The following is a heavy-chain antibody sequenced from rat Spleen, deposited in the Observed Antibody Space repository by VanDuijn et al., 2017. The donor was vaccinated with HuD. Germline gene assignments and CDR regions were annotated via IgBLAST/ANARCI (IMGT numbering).Heavy chain of an antibody. J-gene: IGHJ3*01. Sequence: EVQLVESGGGLVQPGRSLKLSCAASGFTFSNYGMHWIRQAPTKGLEWVAIIIYDGSGTFYRYSVKGRFTISRDNAKNTLSLQMDSLRTEDQATYYCATPTPGIPFAYWGQGTLVTVSS. CDR1: GFTFSNYG. D-gene: IGHD1-4*01. V-gene: IGHV5-29*01. CDR3: ATPTPGIPFAY. CDR2: IIYDGSGT.